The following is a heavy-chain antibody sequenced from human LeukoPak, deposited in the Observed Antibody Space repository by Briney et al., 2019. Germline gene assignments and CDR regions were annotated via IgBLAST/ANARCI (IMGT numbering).Heavy chain of an antibody. Sequence: ASVKVSCKASGYTFTSYAMNWVRQAPGQGLEWMGWINTNTGNPTYAQGFTGRFVFSLDTSVSTAYLQISSLKAEDTAVYYCARGGSGSYAAYMDVWGKGTTVTVSS. CDR1: GYTFTSYA. CDR3: ARGGSGSYAAYMDV. J-gene: IGHJ6*03. CDR2: INTNTGNP. D-gene: IGHD1-26*01. V-gene: IGHV7-4-1*02.